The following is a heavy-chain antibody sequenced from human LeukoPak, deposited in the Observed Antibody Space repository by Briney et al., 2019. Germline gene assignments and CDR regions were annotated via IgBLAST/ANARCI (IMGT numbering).Heavy chain of an antibody. CDR3: ARDPGGSYSDY. CDR1: GFTFSDYY. J-gene: IGHJ4*02. Sequence: PGGSLRLSCAASGFTFSDYYMSWIRQAPGKGLEWVSYISSSSSLTNYADSVKGRFTISRDNAKNSLYLQMNSLRAEDTAVYYCARDPGGSYSDYWGQGTLVTVSS. CDR2: ISSSSSLT. D-gene: IGHD3-16*01. V-gene: IGHV3-11*05.